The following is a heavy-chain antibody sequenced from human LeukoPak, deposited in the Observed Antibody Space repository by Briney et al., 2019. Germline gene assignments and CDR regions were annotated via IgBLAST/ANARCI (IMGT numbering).Heavy chain of an antibody. V-gene: IGHV1-24*01. D-gene: IGHD1-26*01. CDR3: ARGPNDAFAGATPPDFDY. J-gene: IGHJ4*02. CDR2: FDPEDGET. CDR1: GYTLTELS. Sequence: GASVKVSCKVSGYTLTELSMHWVRQAPGKGLEWMGGFDPEDGETIYAQKFQGRVTITADESTSTAYMELSSLRSEDTAVYYCARGPNDAFAGATPPDFDYWGQGTLVTVSS.